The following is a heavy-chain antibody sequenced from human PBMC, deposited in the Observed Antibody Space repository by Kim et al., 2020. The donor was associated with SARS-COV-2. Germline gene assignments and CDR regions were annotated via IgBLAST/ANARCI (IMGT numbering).Heavy chain of an antibody. D-gene: IGHD3-9*01. CDR1: GYTFTSYD. Sequence: ASVKVSCKASGYTFTSYDINWVRQATGQGLEWMGWMNPNSGNTGYAQKFQGRVTMTRNTSISTAYMELSSLRSEDTAVYYCARGRGLRYFDWLFHSNWFDPWGQGTLVTVSS. J-gene: IGHJ5*02. CDR2: MNPNSGNT. V-gene: IGHV1-8*01. CDR3: ARGRGLRYFDWLFHSNWFDP.